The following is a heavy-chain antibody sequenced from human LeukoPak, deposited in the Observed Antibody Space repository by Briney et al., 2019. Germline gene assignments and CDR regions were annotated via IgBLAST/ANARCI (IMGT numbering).Heavy chain of an antibody. D-gene: IGHD3-22*01. Sequence: ASVKVSCKVSGYTFTGYYMHWVRQAPGQGLEWMGWINPNSGGTNYAQKFQGRVTMTRDTSISTAYMELSRLRSDDTAVYYCARLLGYYYDSSGFPFDYWGQGTLVTVSS. CDR1: GYTFTGYY. V-gene: IGHV1-2*02. CDR2: INPNSGGT. J-gene: IGHJ4*02. CDR3: ARLLGYYYDSSGFPFDY.